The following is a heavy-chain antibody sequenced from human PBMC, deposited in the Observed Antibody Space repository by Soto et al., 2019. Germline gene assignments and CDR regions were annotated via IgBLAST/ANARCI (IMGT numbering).Heavy chain of an antibody. D-gene: IGHD6-19*01. V-gene: IGHV3-48*03. Sequence: VGSLRLSCAASGFPFSRYEMNWVRQAPGKGLEWISYISESGTSMYYADAVKGRFAISRDNAQNSLYLQMNSLRIEDTAVYYCARDQEVHDSRGHKIRAMDVWGQGTTVTVSS. CDR1: GFPFSRYE. CDR2: ISESGTSM. CDR3: ARDQEVHDSRGHKIRAMDV. J-gene: IGHJ6*02.